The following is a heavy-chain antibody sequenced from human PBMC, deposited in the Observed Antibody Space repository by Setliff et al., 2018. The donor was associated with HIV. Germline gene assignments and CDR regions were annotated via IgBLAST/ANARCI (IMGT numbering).Heavy chain of an antibody. D-gene: IGHD2-21*01. CDR1: GMTFNNAW. CDR3: AADIPTPLAQIDY. V-gene: IGHV3-15*01. J-gene: IGHJ4*02. Sequence: GGSLRLSCLASGMTFNNAWMSWVRQTPEKGLEWVGRISSKETGGTTEYAAPVKGRFTISRDDSKNTLYLQMNTMKTEDTAVYYCAADIPTPLAQIDYWGQGTLVTVSS. CDR2: ISSKETGGTT.